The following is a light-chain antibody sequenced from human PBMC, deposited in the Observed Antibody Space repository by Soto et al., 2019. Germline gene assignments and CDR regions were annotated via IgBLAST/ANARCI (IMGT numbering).Light chain of an antibody. CDR3: AAWDDSLSGPV. Sequence: QSALTQPRSVSGSPGQSVTISCTGTSSDVGGYGYVSWYQQHPGKAPKLMIFDVLKRPSGVPDRFSGSKSGNTASLSISGLQAEDEADYYCAAWDDSLSGPVFGGGTKLTVL. V-gene: IGLV2-11*01. CDR1: SSDVGGYGY. J-gene: IGLJ3*02. CDR2: DVL.